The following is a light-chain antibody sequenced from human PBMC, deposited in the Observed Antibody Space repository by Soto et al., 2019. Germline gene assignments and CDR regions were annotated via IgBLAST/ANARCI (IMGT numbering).Light chain of an antibody. J-gene: IGKJ3*01. CDR2: GAS. Sequence: EIVMTQSPATLSVSPGERATLSCRASQSVSSNLAWSQQKPGQAPRLLIYGASTRTTVIPARFSASGSGTEFTLTISSRQPVDFAVYYYQIYNIGPPTFGPGTNVDIK. CDR1: QSVSSN. CDR3: QIYNIGPPT. V-gene: IGKV3D-15*01.